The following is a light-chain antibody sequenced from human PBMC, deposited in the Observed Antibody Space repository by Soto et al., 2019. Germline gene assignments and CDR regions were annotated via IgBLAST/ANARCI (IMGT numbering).Light chain of an antibody. CDR3: HQYNNWPLT. Sequence: EIVMTQSPATLSVSAGERATLSCRASQSVSNNLAWFQQKPGQAPRLLMYGASTRATGIPARFSGSGSGTEFTLTISSLQSEDFVVYDCHQYNNWPLTFGGGTKVEIK. CDR2: GAS. CDR1: QSVSNN. J-gene: IGKJ4*01. V-gene: IGKV3-15*01.